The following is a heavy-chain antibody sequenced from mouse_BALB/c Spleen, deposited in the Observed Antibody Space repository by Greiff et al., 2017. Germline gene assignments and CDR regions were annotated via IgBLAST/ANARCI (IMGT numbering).Heavy chain of an antibody. J-gene: IGHJ2*01. V-gene: IGHV1-80*01. CDR3: ARSYYGSSYGY. CDR2: IYPGDGDT. CDR1: GYAFSSYW. D-gene: IGHD1-1*01. Sequence: QVHVKQSGAELVRPGSSVKISCKASGYAFSSYWMNWVKQRPGQGLEWIGQIYPGDGDTNYNGKFKGKATLTADKSSSTAYMQLSSLTSEDSAVYFCARSYYGSSYGYWGQGTTLTVSS.